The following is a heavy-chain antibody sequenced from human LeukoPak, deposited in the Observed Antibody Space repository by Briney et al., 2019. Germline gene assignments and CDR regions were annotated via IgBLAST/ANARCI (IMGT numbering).Heavy chain of an antibody. D-gene: IGHD4-11*01. V-gene: IGHV3-21*01. J-gene: IGHJ1*01. CDR1: GFTFSLYN. CDR2: ISGSDNYI. CDR3: ARDEGLPAEYFQH. Sequence: GGSLRLSCVASGFTFSLYNMNWVRQAPGKGLEWVSSISGSDNYIFYADSVKGRFTISRDNAKNSLFLQMDSLRAEDTAVYYCARDEGLPAEYFQHCGQGTLVTVSS.